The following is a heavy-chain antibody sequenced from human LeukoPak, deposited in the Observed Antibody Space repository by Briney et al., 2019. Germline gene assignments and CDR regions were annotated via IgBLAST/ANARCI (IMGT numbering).Heavy chain of an antibody. J-gene: IGHJ3*02. V-gene: IGHV4-59*01. D-gene: IGHD3-10*01. Sequence: SETLSLTCSVSGGSISSYYWSWIRQPPGKGLEWIGYLYYSGSTNSNPSLKSRVTMSVDTSKNQFSLKLRSVTAADTAVYYCARGGSGISNAFDIRGQGTMVTVSS. CDR1: GGSISSYY. CDR3: ARGGSGISNAFDI. CDR2: LYYSGST.